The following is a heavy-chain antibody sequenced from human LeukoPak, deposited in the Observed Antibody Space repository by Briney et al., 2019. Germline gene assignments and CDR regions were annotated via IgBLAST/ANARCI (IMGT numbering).Heavy chain of an antibody. CDR2: IYSGGIT. CDR1: SGSVSGYY. V-gene: IGHV4-59*08. CDR3: ARPFYYSSGSRFNDWYFDF. Sequence: SETLSLTCSVPSGSVSGYYWSWIRQPPGMGLEWIGYIYSGGITNYNPSLESRVTMSVDTSKNQFSLKLSSVTATDTAVYFCARPFYYSSGSRFNDWYFDFWGRGILVTVSS. J-gene: IGHJ2*01. D-gene: IGHD3-10*01.